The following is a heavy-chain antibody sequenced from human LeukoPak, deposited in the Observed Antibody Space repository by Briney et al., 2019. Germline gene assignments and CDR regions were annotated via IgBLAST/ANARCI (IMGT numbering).Heavy chain of an antibody. V-gene: IGHV3-23*01. J-gene: IGHJ4*02. CDR3: AREYDSSDFYGPIGY. Sequence: GGSLRLSCAASGFTLSNYPMGWVRQAPVKGLEWLSAIGEEKSGSWTKSADSVKGRFTISRDNSKNTLYLQMNRLRAEDTAVYYCAREYDSSDFYGPIGYWGPGTLVTVSS. D-gene: IGHD3-22*01. CDR1: GFTLSNYP. CDR2: IGEEKSGSWT.